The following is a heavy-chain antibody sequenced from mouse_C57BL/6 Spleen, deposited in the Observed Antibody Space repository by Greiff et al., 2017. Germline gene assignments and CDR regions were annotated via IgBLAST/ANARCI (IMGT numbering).Heavy chain of an antibody. D-gene: IGHD2-12*01. CDR3: TRPRTTGAMDY. Sequence: VQLQQSGAELVRPGASVTLSCKASGYTFTDYEMHWVKQTPVQGLEWIGAIDPETGGTAYNQKFKGKATLTADKSSSTAYMELRSLTSEDSAVYYCTRPRTTGAMDYWGQGTSVTVSS. J-gene: IGHJ4*01. CDR2: IDPETGGT. CDR1: GYTFTDYE. V-gene: IGHV1-15*01.